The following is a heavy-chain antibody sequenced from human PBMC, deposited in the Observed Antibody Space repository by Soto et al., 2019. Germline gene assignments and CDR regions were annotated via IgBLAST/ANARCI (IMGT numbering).Heavy chain of an antibody. D-gene: IGHD6-13*01. CDR3: ADSSTPFDY. V-gene: IGHV3-23*01. Sequence: EVQLLESGGGLVQPGGSLRLSCAASGFTFSSYAMSWVRQAPGKGLECVSAISGNGGSTYYADAVKGRFTISRDNSKNTLYMQMNSLISEDTAVYYCADSSTPFDYWGQGTLVTVSS. J-gene: IGHJ4*02. CDR1: GFTFSSYA. CDR2: ISGNGGST.